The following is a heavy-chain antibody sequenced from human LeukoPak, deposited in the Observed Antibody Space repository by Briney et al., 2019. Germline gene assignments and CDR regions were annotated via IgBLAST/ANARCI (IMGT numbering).Heavy chain of an antibody. V-gene: IGHV4-59*11. CDR2: ISNSGST. D-gene: IGHD1-1*01. CDR1: GGPIISHY. Sequence: SETLSLTCSVSGGPIISHYWSWIRQPPGQGLEWIGYISNSGSTDYNPSLRSRVTISINTSKNQFSPKLTSVTAADSAVYYCVRDALEGYYSYYYMDVWGRGTTVTVSS. CDR3: VRDALEGYYSYYYMDV. J-gene: IGHJ6*03.